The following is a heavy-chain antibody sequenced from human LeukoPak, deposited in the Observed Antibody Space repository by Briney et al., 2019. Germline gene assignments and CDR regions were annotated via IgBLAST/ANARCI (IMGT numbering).Heavy chain of an antibody. CDR1: GYTFTSYG. CDR3: ARATSLDTAILRDYYYGMDV. D-gene: IGHD5-18*01. Sequence: ASVKVSCKASGYTFTSYGISWVQQAPGQGLEWMGWISAYNGNTNYAQKLQGRVTMTTDTSTSTAYMELRSLRSDDTAVYYCARATSLDTAILRDYYYGMDVWGKGTTVTVSS. J-gene: IGHJ6*04. V-gene: IGHV1-18*04. CDR2: ISAYNGNT.